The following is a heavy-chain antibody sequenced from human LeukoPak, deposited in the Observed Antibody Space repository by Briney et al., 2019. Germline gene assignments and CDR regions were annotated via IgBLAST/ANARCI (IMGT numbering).Heavy chain of an antibody. D-gene: IGHD6-25*01. J-gene: IGHJ4*02. V-gene: IGHV3-7*01. CDR3: AREIPAATVLFDY. Sequence: GGSLRLSCVASGFTFSTYGMSWVRQAPGKGLEWLANIKEDGNGNNYVDSVKGRFTISRDNAKSSLYLQMNSLRADDTAVYYCAREIPAATVLFDYWGQGALVTVSS. CDR2: IKEDGNGN. CDR1: GFTFSTYG.